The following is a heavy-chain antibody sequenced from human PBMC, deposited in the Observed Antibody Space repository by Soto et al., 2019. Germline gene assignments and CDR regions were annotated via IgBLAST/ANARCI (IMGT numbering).Heavy chain of an antibody. CDR1: GYTFTSYG. CDR2: ISAYNGNT. Sequence: GASVKVSCKASGYTFTSYGISWVRQAPGQGLEWMGWISAYNGNTNYAQKFQGRVTMTTDTSTSTAYMELRSLRSDDTAVYYCAREGSYAAGRYSYGYSPPRHYGLDVWGQGTTVTVSS. CDR3: AREGSYAAGRYSYGYSPPRHYGLDV. J-gene: IGHJ6*02. D-gene: IGHD3-10*01. V-gene: IGHV1-18*01.